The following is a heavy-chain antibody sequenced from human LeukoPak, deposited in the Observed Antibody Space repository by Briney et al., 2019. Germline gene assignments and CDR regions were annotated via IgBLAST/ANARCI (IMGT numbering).Heavy chain of an antibody. CDR3: ARARYDSSGYYVDY. J-gene: IGHJ4*02. V-gene: IGHV3-53*01. D-gene: IGHD3-22*01. CDR2: IYSGGST. Sequence: GRSLRLSCAASGFTFDDYAMHWVRQAPGKGLEWVSVIYSGGSTYYADSVKGRFTISRDNSKNTLYLQMNSLRAEDTAVYYCARARYDSSGYYVDYWGQGTLVTVSS. CDR1: GFTFDDYA.